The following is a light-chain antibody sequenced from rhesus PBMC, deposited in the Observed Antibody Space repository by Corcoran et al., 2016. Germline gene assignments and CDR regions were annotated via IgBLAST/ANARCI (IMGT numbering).Light chain of an antibody. CDR1: QDISRW. CDR3: QQYNSAPLT. J-gene: IGKJ4*01. Sequence: DIQMTQSPSSLSASVGDRVTITCRASQDISRWLAWYQQKPGKAPNLLFYGAASLQSGVPSRFSGSGYGTDFTLTISSLQPEDFATYFCQQYNSAPLTFGGGTKMEI. CDR2: GAA. V-gene: IGKV1-21*01.